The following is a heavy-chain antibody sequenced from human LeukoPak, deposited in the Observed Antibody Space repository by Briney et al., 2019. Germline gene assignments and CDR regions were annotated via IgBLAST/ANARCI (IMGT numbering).Heavy chain of an antibody. CDR2: IYHSGST. Sequence: PSETLSLTCIVSGYSISSGYYWGWIRQPPGKGLEWIVSIYHSGSTYYNPSLKSRVTISVDTSKNQCSLKLSSVTAADTAVYYCARGGVVAATPNNWFDPWGQGTLVTVSS. V-gene: IGHV4-38-2*02. CDR3: ARGGVVAATPNNWFDP. J-gene: IGHJ5*02. CDR1: GYSISSGYY. D-gene: IGHD2-15*01.